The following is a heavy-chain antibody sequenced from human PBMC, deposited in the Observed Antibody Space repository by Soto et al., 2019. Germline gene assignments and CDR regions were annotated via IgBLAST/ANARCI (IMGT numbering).Heavy chain of an antibody. CDR2: LYYSGST. Sequence: QVQLQESGPGLVKPSQTLSLTCTVSGGSISSGDYYWSLVRQPPGKGLEWIGYLYYSGSTYYNPSLKSRVTISVDTSKNQFSRKLSSVTAADTAVSYCARTLYCTNGVCVLKRAPFDYWGQGTLVTVSS. V-gene: IGHV4-30-4*01. CDR1: GGSISSGDYY. J-gene: IGHJ4*02. CDR3: ARTLYCTNGVCVLKRAPFDY. D-gene: IGHD2-8*01.